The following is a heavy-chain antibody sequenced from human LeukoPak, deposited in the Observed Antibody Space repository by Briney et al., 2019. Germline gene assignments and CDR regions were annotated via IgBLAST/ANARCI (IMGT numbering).Heavy chain of an antibody. D-gene: IGHD3-3*01. J-gene: IGHJ4*02. V-gene: IGHV1-8*02. CDR1: GYTFTSYG. Sequence: ASVKVSRKASGYTFTSYGISWVRQAPGQGLEWMGWMNPNSGNTGYAQKFQGRVTMTRNTSISTAYMELSSLRSEDTAVYYCARGRPTYYDFWSGYSYWGQGTLVTVSS. CDR3: ARGRPTYYDFWSGYSY. CDR2: MNPNSGNT.